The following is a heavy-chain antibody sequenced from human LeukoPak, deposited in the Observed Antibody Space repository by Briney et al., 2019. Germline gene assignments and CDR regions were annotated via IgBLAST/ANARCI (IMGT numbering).Heavy chain of an antibody. J-gene: IGHJ6*03. V-gene: IGHV3-23*01. D-gene: IGHD4-17*01. CDR3: AKDRSDYGDYDYYMDV. Sequence: GGSLRLSCAASGFTFSSYAMSWVRQAPGKGLEWVSAISGSGGSTYYADSVKGRFTISRDNSKNTLYLQMNSLRAEDTAVYYCAKDRSDYGDYDYYMDVWGKGTTVTVSS. CDR1: GFTFSSYA. CDR2: ISGSGGST.